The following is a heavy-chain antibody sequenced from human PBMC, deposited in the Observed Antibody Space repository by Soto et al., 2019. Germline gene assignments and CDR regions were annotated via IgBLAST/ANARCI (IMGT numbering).Heavy chain of an antibody. CDR1: GGSLRSYY. V-gene: IGHV4-4*07. CDR3: ATASFYYDSSGYYYGCCDP. Sequence: SVTQALTSTVSGGSLRSYYWSWLRPPAGRGLEWIGRIYTSGSTNYNPPLKSRVTMSVDTSKNQFSLKLSSVTAADAAVYYCATASFYYDSSGYYYGCCDPWGQGTQVSVSA. D-gene: IGHD3-22*01. J-gene: IGHJ5*02. CDR2: IYTSGST.